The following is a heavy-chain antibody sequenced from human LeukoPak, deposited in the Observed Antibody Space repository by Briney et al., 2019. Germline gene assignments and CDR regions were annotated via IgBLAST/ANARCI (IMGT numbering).Heavy chain of an antibody. Sequence: SGTLSLTCAVSGGSISSGGYYWSWIRQPPGKGLEWIGYIYHSGSTYYNPSLKSRVTISVDRSKNQFSLKLSSVTAADTAVYYCTRDGPRSSGYPDNWGQGTLVTVSS. V-gene: IGHV4-30-2*01. J-gene: IGHJ4*02. CDR3: TRDGPRSSGYPDN. CDR2: IYHSGST. CDR1: GGSISSGGYY. D-gene: IGHD3-22*01.